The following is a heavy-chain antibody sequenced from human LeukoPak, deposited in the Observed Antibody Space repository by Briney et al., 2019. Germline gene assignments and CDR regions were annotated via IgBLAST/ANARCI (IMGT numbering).Heavy chain of an antibody. CDR3: ARYTELLGRHFDY. CDR1: GYTFTDYY. V-gene: IGHV1-2*02. J-gene: IGHJ4*02. D-gene: IGHD1-1*01. Sequence: ASVKVSCKASGYTFTDYYMHWVRQAPRQGLEWVGWINPLTGSTGYAQKFQGRVTMTRDTPISTTYMELTRLRSDDTAVYFCARYTELLGRHFDYWGQGTPVTVSS. CDR2: INPLTGST.